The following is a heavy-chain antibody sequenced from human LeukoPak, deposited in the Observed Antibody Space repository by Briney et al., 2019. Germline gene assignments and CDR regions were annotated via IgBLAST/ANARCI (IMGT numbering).Heavy chain of an antibody. CDR2: IYHGGST. CDR3: ARGGGYSSGWSG. Sequence: PSETLSLTCTVSNYSISTGYYWGWIRQSPGKGLEWIGSIYHGGSTYYNPSLRSRVIVSVDTSKNQFSLKLTSVTAADTAVYYCARGGGYSSGWSGWGQGTLVTVSS. J-gene: IGHJ4*02. CDR1: NYSISTGYY. V-gene: IGHV4-38-2*02. D-gene: IGHD6-19*01.